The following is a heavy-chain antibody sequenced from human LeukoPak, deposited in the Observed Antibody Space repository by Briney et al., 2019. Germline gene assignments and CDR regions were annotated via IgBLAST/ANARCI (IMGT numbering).Heavy chain of an antibody. CDR1: GESFSGFY. CDR3: ARDEGYSSSWYPKHFDY. Sequence: SETLSLTCAVYGESFSGFYWSWIRQSPGKGLEWLGEINDSGSTNYNPPLKSRVVMSVDTSKKQFSLKLESVTAADTAVYYCARDEGYSSSWYPKHFDYWGQGTLVTVSS. V-gene: IGHV4-34*01. J-gene: IGHJ4*02. D-gene: IGHD6-13*01. CDR2: INDSGST.